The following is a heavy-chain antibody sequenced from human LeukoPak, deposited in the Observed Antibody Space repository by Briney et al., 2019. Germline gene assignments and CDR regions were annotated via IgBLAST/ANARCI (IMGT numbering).Heavy chain of an antibody. V-gene: IGHV1-18*01. CDR2: ISAYNGNT. Sequence: ASVKVSCKASGGTVSTVSNYVISWVRQAPGQGLEWMGWISAYNGNTNYAQKLQGRVTMTTDTSTSTAYMELRSLRSDDTAVYYCAREKAFYDILTGGPKNWFDPWGQGTLVTVSS. CDR3: AREKAFYDILTGGPKNWFDP. J-gene: IGHJ5*02. CDR1: GGTVSTVSNYV. D-gene: IGHD3-9*01.